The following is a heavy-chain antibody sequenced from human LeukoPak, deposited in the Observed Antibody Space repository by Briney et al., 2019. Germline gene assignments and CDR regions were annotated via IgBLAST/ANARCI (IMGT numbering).Heavy chain of an antibody. D-gene: IGHD3-10*01. V-gene: IGHV3-30*03. Sequence: QPGRSLRLSCAASGFTFSSYGMHWVRQAPGKGLEWVAVISYDGSNKYYADSVKGRFTISRDNSKNTLYLQMNSLRAEDTAVYYCARGGYYGSGSYWGTFDYWGQGTLVTVSS. CDR2: ISYDGSNK. CDR3: ARGGYYGSGSYWGTFDY. CDR1: GFTFSSYG. J-gene: IGHJ4*02.